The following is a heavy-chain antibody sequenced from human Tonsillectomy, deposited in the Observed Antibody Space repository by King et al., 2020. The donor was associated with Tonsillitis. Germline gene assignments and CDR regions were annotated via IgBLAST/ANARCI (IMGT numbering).Heavy chain of an antibody. D-gene: IGHD1-26*01. CDR3: ARKEWELLREDYYYYMDV. Sequence: VQLVESGGGVVQPGRSLRLSCAASGFTFSSYGMHWVRQAPGKGLAWVAVIGYDGSNKYYADSVKGRFTISRDNSKNTLYLQMNSLRAEDTAVYYCARKEWELLREDYYYYMDVWGKGTTVTVSS. J-gene: IGHJ6*03. CDR2: IGYDGSNK. V-gene: IGHV3-33*08. CDR1: GFTFSSYG.